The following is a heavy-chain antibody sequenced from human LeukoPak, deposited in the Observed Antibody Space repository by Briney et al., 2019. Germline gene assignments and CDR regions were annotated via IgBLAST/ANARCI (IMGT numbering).Heavy chain of an antibody. J-gene: IGHJ4*02. V-gene: IGHV3-7*04. CDR2: IKPDGSDK. CDR1: GFTFSTYC. Sequence: AGSLRLSCSASGFTFSTYCMTWVRQAPGKGLEWVANIKPDGSDKYYVDSVKGRFTISRDNAKNSLYLQMNSLRAEDTGVYYCARFAEPAQYFDYWGQGTLVTVSS. D-gene: IGHD1-26*01. CDR3: ARFAEPAQYFDY.